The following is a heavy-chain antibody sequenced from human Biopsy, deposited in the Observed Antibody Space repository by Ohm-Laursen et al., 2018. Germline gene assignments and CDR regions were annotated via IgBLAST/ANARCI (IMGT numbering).Heavy chain of an antibody. V-gene: IGHV1-24*01. D-gene: IGHD2-21*02. J-gene: IGHJ4*02. CDR3: AADSGNCGGDCYIY. Sequence: ASVKVSCKVSGDRFTEFSIHWVRQAPGKGLEWMGGFDPEEGQRTYAQKFQGRLTMTEDTSADTAYMELRGLRSEDAAVYYCAADSGNCGGDCYIYWGQGTQVTVSS. CDR1: GDRFTEFS. CDR2: FDPEEGQR.